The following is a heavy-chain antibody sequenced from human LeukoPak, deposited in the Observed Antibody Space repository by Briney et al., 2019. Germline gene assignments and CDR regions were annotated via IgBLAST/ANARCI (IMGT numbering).Heavy chain of an antibody. CDR3: TREAEDLPGAITFLY. CDR1: GYSFTVYG. Sequence: GASVTVSCKASGYSFTVYGVSWVRQAPGQGLEWMGWISPYTGNTDYVHDLRGRVTVTADTSTNTVYMELRSLRSDDTAVYYCTREAEDLPGAITFLYWGQGTLVTVSS. J-gene: IGHJ4*02. CDR2: ISPYTGNT. V-gene: IGHV1-18*01. D-gene: IGHD2-2*01.